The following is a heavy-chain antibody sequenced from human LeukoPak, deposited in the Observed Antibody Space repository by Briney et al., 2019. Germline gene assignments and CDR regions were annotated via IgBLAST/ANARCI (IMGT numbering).Heavy chain of an antibody. CDR3: AREPPYCSSTSCWFDY. CDR1: GYTFTSYG. CDR2: ISAYNGNT. D-gene: IGHD2-2*01. J-gene: IGHJ4*02. Sequence: ASVMVSCKASGYTFTSYGISWVRQAPGQGLEWMGWISAYNGNTNYAQKLQDRVTMTTDTSTSTAYMELRSLRSDDTAVYYCAREPPYCSSTSCWFDYWGQGTLVTVSS. V-gene: IGHV1-18*01.